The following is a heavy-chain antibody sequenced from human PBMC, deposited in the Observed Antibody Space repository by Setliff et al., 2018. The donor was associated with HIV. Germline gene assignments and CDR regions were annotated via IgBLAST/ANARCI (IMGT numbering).Heavy chain of an antibody. CDR1: GGSISSSTYY. CDR2: IHYSGST. CDR3: ARRGYDFLGYFQH. J-gene: IGHJ1*01. D-gene: IGHD5-12*01. V-gene: IGHV4-39*01. Sequence: PSETLSLTCTVSGGSISSSTYYWGWIRQSPGKGLQWIGSIHYSGSTYYNPSLESRVTISVDTSENQFSLKLSSVTAGDTAVYYCARRGYDFLGYFQHWGHGTLVTVSS.